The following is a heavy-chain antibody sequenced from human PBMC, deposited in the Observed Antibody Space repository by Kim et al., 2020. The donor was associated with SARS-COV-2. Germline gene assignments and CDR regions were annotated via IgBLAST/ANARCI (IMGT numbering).Heavy chain of an antibody. CDR1: GGSISSSSYY. CDR2: IYYSGST. D-gene: IGHD4-17*01. V-gene: IGHV4-39*01. Sequence: SETLSLTCTVSGGSISSSSYYWGWIRQPPGKGLEWIGSIYYSGSTYYNPSLKSRVTISVDTSKNQFSLKLSSVTAADTAVYYCARLRWTTVTTRGLGFDYWGQGTLVTVSS. J-gene: IGHJ4*02. CDR3: ARLRWTTVTTRGLGFDY.